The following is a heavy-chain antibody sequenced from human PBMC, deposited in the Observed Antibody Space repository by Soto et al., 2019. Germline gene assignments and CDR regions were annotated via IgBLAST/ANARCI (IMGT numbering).Heavy chain of an antibody. CDR1: GFTFNSFA. D-gene: IGHD6-13*01. V-gene: IGHV3-23*01. CDR3: ARDIAAPGYYFDY. CDR2: VTDNGSNT. J-gene: IGHJ4*02. Sequence: GGSLRLSCAASGFTFNSFAMSWVRQAPGKGLEWVSLVTDNGSNTYYADSVKGRFTISRDNSRNTLYLQMNSLRAEDTAVYFCARDIAAPGYYFDYWTQGALVTVSS.